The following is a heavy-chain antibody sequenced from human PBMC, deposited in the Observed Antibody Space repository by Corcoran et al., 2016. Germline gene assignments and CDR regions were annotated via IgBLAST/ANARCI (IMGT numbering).Heavy chain of an antibody. CDR2: IYPGDSDT. CDR3: ARLPGYYDNSGYYPSRTKKPYYYYYYGMDV. V-gene: IGHV5-51*01. J-gene: IGHJ6*02. CDR1: GYSFTSYW. Sequence: EVQLVQSGAEVKKPGESLKISCKGSGYSFTSYWIGWVRQMPGKGLEWMGIIYPGDSDTRYSPSFQGQVTISADKSISTAYLQWSSLKASDTAMYYCARLPGYYDNSGYYPSRTKKPYYYYYYGMDVWGQGTTVTVSS. D-gene: IGHD3-22*01.